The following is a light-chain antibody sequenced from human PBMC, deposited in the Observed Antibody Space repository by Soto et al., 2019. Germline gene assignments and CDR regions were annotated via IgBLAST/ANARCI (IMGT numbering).Light chain of an antibody. CDR3: QQYNNWPPYT. CDR2: GAS. J-gene: IGKJ2*01. V-gene: IGKV3-15*01. CDR1: QSVSSN. Sequence: EIVMTQSPATLSVSPGERDTLSCRASQSVSSNLAWYQQKPGQAPRLLIYGASTRATGIPARFSGSGSGTEFTLTISSLQSEYFAVYYCQQYNNWPPYTFGQGTKLEIK.